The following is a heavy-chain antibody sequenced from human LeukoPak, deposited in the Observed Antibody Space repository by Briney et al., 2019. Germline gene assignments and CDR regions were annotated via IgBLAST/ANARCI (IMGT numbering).Heavy chain of an antibody. Sequence: GGSLRLSCAASGFTFSDYYMSWIRQAPGKGLEWVSYISSSGSTIYYADSVKGRFTISRDNAKNSLYLQMNSLRPEDTAVYYCARDRAPRNLWFGTYNWFDPWGQGTLVTVSS. D-gene: IGHD3-10*01. V-gene: IGHV3-11*04. CDR2: ISSSGSTI. J-gene: IGHJ5*02. CDR1: GFTFSDYY. CDR3: ARDRAPRNLWFGTYNWFDP.